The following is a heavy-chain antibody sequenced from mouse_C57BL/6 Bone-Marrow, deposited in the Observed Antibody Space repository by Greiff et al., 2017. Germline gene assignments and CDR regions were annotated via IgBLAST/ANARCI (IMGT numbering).Heavy chain of an antibody. Sequence: VQLQQSGAELATPGASVKLSCKASGYTFTSYWMHWVKQRPGQGLEWIGYINPSSGYTKYNQKFKDKATLTADKSSSTAYMQLSSLTYEDAAVYYCAREAWIKASLYAMDYWGQGTSVTVSS. J-gene: IGHJ4*01. V-gene: IGHV1-7*01. CDR1: GYTFTSYW. CDR3: AREAWIKASLYAMDY. CDR2: INPSSGYT. D-gene: IGHD1-3*01.